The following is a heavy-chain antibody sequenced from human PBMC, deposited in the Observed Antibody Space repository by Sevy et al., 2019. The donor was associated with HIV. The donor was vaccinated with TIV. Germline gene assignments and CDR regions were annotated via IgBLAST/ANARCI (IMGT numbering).Heavy chain of an antibody. Sequence: GWSLRLSCAASGFTLSSYWMNWVRQAPGKGLEWVANIKEDGSDKYYVDSVKGRFTISRDNAQNSLYLEMNSLRAEDTAVYYCARWDVWGKGSTVTVSS. CDR1: GFTLSSYW. J-gene: IGHJ6*04. CDR3: ARWDV. CDR2: IKEDGSDK. V-gene: IGHV3-7*01.